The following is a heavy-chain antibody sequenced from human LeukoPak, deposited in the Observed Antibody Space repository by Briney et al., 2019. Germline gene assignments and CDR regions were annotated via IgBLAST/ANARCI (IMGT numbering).Heavy chain of an antibody. CDR1: GGSTSSSGYF. CDR2: ASYGGTT. Sequence: PSETLSLTCTVSGGSTSSSGYFCDWIRQPPGQGLEWIGSASYGGTTYFNPSLKSRITISVDMSKTHFSLNLYSVTAADTAVYYCARRGTYSPAGLDVWGQGTTVTVSS. CDR3: ARRGTYSPAGLDV. D-gene: IGHD1-26*01. J-gene: IGHJ6*02. V-gene: IGHV4-39*02.